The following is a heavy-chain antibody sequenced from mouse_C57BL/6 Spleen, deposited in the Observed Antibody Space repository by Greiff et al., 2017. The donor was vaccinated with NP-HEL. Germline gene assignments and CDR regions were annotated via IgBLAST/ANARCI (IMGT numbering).Heavy chain of an antibody. CDR2: IRHKANDFTT. CDR1: GFTFTDFY. CDR3: ARAHGYYYAMGY. D-gene: IGHD2-2*01. J-gene: IGHJ4*01. Sequence: EVKLVESGGGLVQPGRSLRFSCATSGFTFTDFYMEWVRQALGKGLEGIAVIRHKANDFTTEYSSTVKGRFMVSRDTSQSILYLQMNALRAEDTAIYYCARAHGYYYAMGYWGQGTSVTVSS. V-gene: IGHV7-1*01.